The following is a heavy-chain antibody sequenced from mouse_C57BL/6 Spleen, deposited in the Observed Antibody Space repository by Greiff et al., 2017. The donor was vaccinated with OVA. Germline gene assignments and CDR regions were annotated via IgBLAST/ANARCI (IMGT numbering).Heavy chain of an antibody. V-gene: IGHV2-6-1*01. D-gene: IGHD2-1*01. Sequence: LMESGPGLVAPSQSLSITCTVSGFSLTSYGVHWVRQPPGKGLEWLVVIWSDGSTTYNSALKSRLSLSKDNSKSQVFLKMNSLQTDDTAMYYCARHGYYGNYGAMDYWGQGTSVTVSS. CDR2: IWSDGST. J-gene: IGHJ4*01. CDR3: ARHGYYGNYGAMDY. CDR1: GFSLTSYG.